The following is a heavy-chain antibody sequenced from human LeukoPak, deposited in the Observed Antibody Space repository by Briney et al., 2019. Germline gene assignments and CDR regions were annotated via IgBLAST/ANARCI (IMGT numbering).Heavy chain of an antibody. CDR2: IGTAGDT. CDR1: GFTFSSYD. CDR3: ARDGVGKDDILTGYSPFFDY. Sequence: GGSLRLSCAASGFTFSSYDMHWVRKATGKGLEWVSAIGTAGDTYYPGSVKGRFTISRENAKNSLYLQMNSLRAEDTAVYYCARDGVGKDDILTGYSPFFDYWGQGTLVTVSS. V-gene: IGHV3-13*01. D-gene: IGHD3-9*01. J-gene: IGHJ4*02.